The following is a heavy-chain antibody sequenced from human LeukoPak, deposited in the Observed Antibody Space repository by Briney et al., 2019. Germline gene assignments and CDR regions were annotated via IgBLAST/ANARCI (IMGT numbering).Heavy chain of an antibody. CDR2: INPNSGGT. CDR1: GYTFTGYY. J-gene: IGHJ4*02. CDR3: ARDKYSGSYPLDY. V-gene: IGHV1-2*02. Sequence: ASVTVSCKASGYTFTGYYMHWVRQAPGQGLEWMGWINPNSGGTNYAQKFQGRVTMTRDTSISTAYMELSRLRSDDTAVYYCARDKYSGSYPLDYWGQGTLVTVSS. D-gene: IGHD1-26*01.